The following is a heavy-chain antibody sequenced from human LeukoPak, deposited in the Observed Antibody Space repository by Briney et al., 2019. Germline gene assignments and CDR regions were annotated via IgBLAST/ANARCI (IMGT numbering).Heavy chain of an antibody. CDR1: GFTFSSYS. V-gene: IGHV3-21*01. Sequence: GGSLRLSCAASGFTFSSYSMNWVRQAPGKGLEWVSSISSSSSYIYYADSVKGRFTISRDNAKNSLYLQMNSLRAEDTAVYYCARAKGLVGPHDAFDIWGQGTMVTVSS. D-gene: IGHD3/OR15-3a*01. J-gene: IGHJ3*02. CDR2: ISSSSSYI. CDR3: ARAKGLVGPHDAFDI.